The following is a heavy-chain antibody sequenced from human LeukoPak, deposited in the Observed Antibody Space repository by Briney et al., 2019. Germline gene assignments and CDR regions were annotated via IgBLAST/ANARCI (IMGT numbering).Heavy chain of an antibody. Sequence: PSETLSLTCAVYGGSFSGYYWSWIRQPPGKGLEWIGEINHSGSTNYNPSLKSRVTISVDTSKNQFSLKLSSVTAADTAVYYWARGDKSYGSFDYWGQGNLVNVSS. V-gene: IGHV4-34*01. CDR3: ARGDKSYGSFDY. CDR2: INHSGST. D-gene: IGHD5-18*01. CDR1: GGSFSGYY. J-gene: IGHJ4*02.